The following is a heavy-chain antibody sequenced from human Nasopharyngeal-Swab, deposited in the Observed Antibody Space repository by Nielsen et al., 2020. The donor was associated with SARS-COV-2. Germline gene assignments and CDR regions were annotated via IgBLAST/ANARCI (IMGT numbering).Heavy chain of an antibody. V-gene: IGHV3-33*01. Sequence: WIRQPPGKGLAWVAVIWYDGSNKYYADSMKGRFTISRDNSKNTLYLQMNSLRAEDTAVYYCASLGYCSSTSCQAFDIWGQGTMVTVSS. CDR2: IWYDGSNK. D-gene: IGHD2-2*01. CDR3: ASLGYCSSTSCQAFDI. J-gene: IGHJ3*02.